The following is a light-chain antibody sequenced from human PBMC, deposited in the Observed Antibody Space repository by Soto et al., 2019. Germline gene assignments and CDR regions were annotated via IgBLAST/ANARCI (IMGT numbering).Light chain of an antibody. CDR3: QQYYSTPRT. J-gene: IGKJ2*01. CDR1: QSVLYSSKNRNY. V-gene: IGKV4-1*01. Sequence: DFVMTQSPDSLAVSLGERATINCKSSQSVLYSSKNRNYLAWYQQKPGQPPKLLIYWASTRASGVPDRFSGSGSGTDFTLTISSLQAEDVAVYYCQQYYSTPRTFGQGTKLEIK. CDR2: WAS.